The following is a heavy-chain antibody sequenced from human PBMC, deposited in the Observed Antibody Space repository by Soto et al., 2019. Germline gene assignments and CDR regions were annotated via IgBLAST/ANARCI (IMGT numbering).Heavy chain of an antibody. CDR3: ARGRSSFDY. CDR2: IKQDGSDK. D-gene: IGHD6-13*01. V-gene: IGHV3-7*03. Sequence: VGSLRLSCADSGFTISLYRLSWVRQAPGKGLEWVANIKQDGSDKYYVDSVKGRFTISRDNARNSLVLQVNSLRAEDTAVYYCARGRSSFDYWGQGT. CDR1: GFTISLYR. J-gene: IGHJ4*02.